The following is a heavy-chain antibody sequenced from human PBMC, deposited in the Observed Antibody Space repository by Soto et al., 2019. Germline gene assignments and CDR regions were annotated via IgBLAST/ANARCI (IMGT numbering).Heavy chain of an antibody. CDR2: IYHSGGT. CDR1: GGSISSYNW. V-gene: IGHV4-4*02. CDR3: ARDALDI. J-gene: IGHJ3*02. Sequence: SETLSLTCAVSGGSISSYNWWSWVRQPPGKGLEWIGEIYHSGGTNYNPSLTSRVTMSMDKSNNQFFLKLNSVTAVDTAVYYCARDALDIWGQGTVVTVSS.